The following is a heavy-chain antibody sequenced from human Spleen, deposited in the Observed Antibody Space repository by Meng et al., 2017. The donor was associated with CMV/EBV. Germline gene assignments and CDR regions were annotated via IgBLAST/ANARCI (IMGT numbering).Heavy chain of an antibody. V-gene: IGHV3-21*01. D-gene: IGHD3-3*01. Sequence: GESLKISCAASGFTFSSYGMNWVRQAPGKGLEWVSSISSSSSYIYYAGSVKGRFTISRDNAKNSLYLQMNSLRAEDTAVYYCARGGEDYDFWSGYFILDVWGQGTTVTVSS. CDR3: ARGGEDYDFWSGYFILDV. J-gene: IGHJ6*02. CDR1: GFTFSSYG. CDR2: ISSSSSYI.